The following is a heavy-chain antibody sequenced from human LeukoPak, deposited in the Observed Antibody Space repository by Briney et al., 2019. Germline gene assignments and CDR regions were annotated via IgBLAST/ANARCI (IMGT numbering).Heavy chain of an antibody. D-gene: IGHD2-2*01. CDR2: IIPIFGTA. J-gene: IGHJ4*02. CDR3: ASGVVPAALWYY. CDR1: GGTFSSYA. Sequence: SVKVSCKASGGTFSSYAISWVRQDPGQGLEWMGGIIPIFGTANYAQKFQGRVTITADESTSTAYMELSSLRSEDTAVYYCASGVVPAALWYYWGQGTLVTVSS. V-gene: IGHV1-69*13.